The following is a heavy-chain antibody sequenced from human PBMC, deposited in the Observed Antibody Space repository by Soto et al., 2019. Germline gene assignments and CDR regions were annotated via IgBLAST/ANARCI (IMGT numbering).Heavy chain of an antibody. CDR1: GGTFSSYA. CDR3: ARPTRERIAAAGKYYYYGMDV. V-gene: IGHV1-69*13. CDR2: IIPIFGTA. Sequence: ASVKVSCNASGGTFSSYAISLVRQAPGQGLEWMGGIIPIFGTANYAQKFQGRVTITADESTSTAYMELSSLRSEDTAVYYCARPTRERIAAAGKYYYYGMDVWGQGTTVTVSS. J-gene: IGHJ6*02. D-gene: IGHD6-13*01.